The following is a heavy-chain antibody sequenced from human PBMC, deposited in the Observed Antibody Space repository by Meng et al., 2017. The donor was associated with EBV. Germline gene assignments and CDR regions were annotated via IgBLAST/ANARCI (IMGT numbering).Heavy chain of an antibody. CDR1: GGSVNNESYY. V-gene: IGHV4-61*01. D-gene: IGHD4-11*01. CDR2: IYYTGST. Sequence: QVQLQDSGPGLVKHSETLFLTCTVSGGSVNNESYYWGWMRQPPGKGLEYIGYIYYTGSTNYNSSLKSRVTISLDKSKNQFSLKLTSLTAADTAIYYCARGDYTNYPRWFDPWGQGTLVTVSS. J-gene: IGHJ5*02. CDR3: ARGDYTNYPRWFDP.